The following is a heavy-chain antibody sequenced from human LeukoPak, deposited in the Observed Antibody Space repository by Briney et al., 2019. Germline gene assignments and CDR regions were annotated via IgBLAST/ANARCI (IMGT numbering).Heavy chain of an antibody. D-gene: IGHD4-17*01. CDR1: GFTVSSYW. J-gene: IGHJ3*02. CDR3: ARDPTVTNFQDAFDI. Sequence: PGGSLRLSCSASGFTVSSYWMGWVRPAPGKGLEWVATIKQDGSQKEYVDSVKGRFTISRDNAKNSLYLQMNSLRAEDTAVYYCARDPTVTNFQDAFDIWGQGAMVTVSS. V-gene: IGHV3-7*05. CDR2: IKQDGSQK.